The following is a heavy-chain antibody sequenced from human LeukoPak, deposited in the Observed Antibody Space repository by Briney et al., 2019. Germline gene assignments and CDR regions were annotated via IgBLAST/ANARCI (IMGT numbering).Heavy chain of an antibody. V-gene: IGHV4-39*01. J-gene: IGHJ3*02. CDR3: ASRNRFLVAFDI. Sequence: SETLSLTCTVSGGSISSSSYYWGWIRQPPGKGLEWIGSIYYSGSTYYNPSLKSRVTISVDTSKNQFSLKLSSVTAADTAVYYCASRNRFLVAFDIWGQGTMVTVSS. CDR1: GGSISSSSYY. CDR2: IYYSGST. D-gene: IGHD3-3*01.